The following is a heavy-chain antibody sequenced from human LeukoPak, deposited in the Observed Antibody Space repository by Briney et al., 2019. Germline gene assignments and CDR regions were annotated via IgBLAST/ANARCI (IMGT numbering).Heavy chain of an antibody. J-gene: IGHJ4*02. CDR1: GGSISSYY. D-gene: IGHD5-18*01. V-gene: IGHV4-59*08. Sequence: PSETLSLTCTVSGGSISSYYWSWIRQPPGKGLEWIGFIYYSGSTNYSPSLKSRVTISVDTSKNQFSLKLSSVTAADTAVYYCARHRLAYIYGPFDYWGQGTLVTVSS. CDR3: ARHRLAYIYGPFDY. CDR2: IYYSGST.